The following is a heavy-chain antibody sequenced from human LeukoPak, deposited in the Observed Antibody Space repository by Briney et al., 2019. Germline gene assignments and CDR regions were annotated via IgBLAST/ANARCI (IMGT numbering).Heavy chain of an antibody. CDR2: ISSSSSYI. J-gene: IGHJ4*02. D-gene: IGHD2-2*01. V-gene: IGHV3-21*01. Sequence: GGSLRLSCAASGFTFSSYSMNWVRQAPGEGLEWVSSISSSSSYIYYADSVKGRFTVSRDNAKNSLSLHMSSLRAEDTGVYYCARDGTGWSRDYWGQGTLVTVSS. CDR3: ARDGTGWSRDY. CDR1: GFTFSSYS.